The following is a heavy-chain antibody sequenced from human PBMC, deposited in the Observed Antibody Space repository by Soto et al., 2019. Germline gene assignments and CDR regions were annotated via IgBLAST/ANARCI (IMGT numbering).Heavy chain of an antibody. J-gene: IGHJ6*02. CDR1: GFSFAENA. CDR3: TRAGIDRSGTTHYYYGMDV. Sequence: GGSLRLSCTGSGFSFAENAISWVRQAPGKGLEWVGFIRSKAYGGTIDYAASVKGRFTFSRDDSRSVAYLQMNGLKTEDTAVYYCTRAGIDRSGTTHYYYGMDVWGQGTTVTVSS. V-gene: IGHV3-49*04. D-gene: IGHD3-22*01. CDR2: IRSKAYGGTI.